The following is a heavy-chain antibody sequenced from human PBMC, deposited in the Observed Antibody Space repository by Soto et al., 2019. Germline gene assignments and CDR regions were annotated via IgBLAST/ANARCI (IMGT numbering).Heavy chain of an antibody. J-gene: IGHJ4*02. V-gene: IGHV1-69*08. CDR1: GGTFSSYT. CDR2: IIPILGIA. CDR3: ARDIGGYSGYVQKDY. D-gene: IGHD5-12*01. Sequence: QVQLVQSGAEVKKPGSSVKVSCKAAGGTFSSYTISWVRQAPGQGLEWMGRIIPILGIANYAQKFQGRVTITADKSTSTAYMELSSLRSEDTAVYYCARDIGGYSGYVQKDYWGQGTLVTVSS.